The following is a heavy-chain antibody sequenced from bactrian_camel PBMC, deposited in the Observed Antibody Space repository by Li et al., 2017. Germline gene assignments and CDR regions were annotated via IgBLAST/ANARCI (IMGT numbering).Heavy chain of an antibody. CDR1: GFSVADRI. CDR2: FDNAGTP. CDR3: AATRACAWRPHLELNEYVY. J-gene: IGHJ4*01. V-gene: IGHV3S55*01. D-gene: IGHD4*01. Sequence: HVQLVESGGGSVQVGGSLRLSCKAFGFSVADRIVAYYRHAPGSRCDMVASFDNAGTPYYSDSVNGRFTISQDNAENTLHLQMNSLKLEDTALYYCAATRACAWRPHLELNEYVYWGQGTQVTVS.